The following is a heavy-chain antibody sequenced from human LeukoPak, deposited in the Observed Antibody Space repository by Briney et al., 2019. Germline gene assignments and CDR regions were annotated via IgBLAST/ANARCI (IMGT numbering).Heavy chain of an antibody. CDR2: IYVTGA. J-gene: IGHJ6*03. D-gene: IGHD3-16*02. CDR3: ARHIGGGIEDMDV. V-gene: IGHV4-59*08. Sequence: SETLSLTCTVSGGSIGTYYWSWIRQSPGKGLEWIGYIYVTGARYNPYLQSRVTISVDRSRNQLFLKMSSVTAADTAVYYCARHIGGGIEDMDVWGKGTKVIVSS. CDR1: GGSIGTYY.